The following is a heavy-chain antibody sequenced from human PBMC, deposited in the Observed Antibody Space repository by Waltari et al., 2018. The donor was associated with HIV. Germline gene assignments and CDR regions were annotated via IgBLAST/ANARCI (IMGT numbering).Heavy chain of an antibody. CDR3: SRLTTFYFDY. D-gene: IGHD3-16*01. V-gene: IGHV4-31*03. CDR1: GGSISGGTDY. Sequence: QESGPGLVKPSQTLSLTCSVSGGSISGGTDYWSWIRQHPGQGLEWIGYIQDSGSTYYNPSLRSRVTISVDTSKNHFSLKLSSVTAADTAVYYCSRLTTFYFDYWGQGTLVTVSS. J-gene: IGHJ4*02. CDR2: IQDSGST.